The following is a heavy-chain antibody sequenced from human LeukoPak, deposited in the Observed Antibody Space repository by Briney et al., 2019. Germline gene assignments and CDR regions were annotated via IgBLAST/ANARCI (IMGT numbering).Heavy chain of an antibody. CDR3: ARSRSDYGRAFDI. V-gene: IGHV1-69*01. D-gene: IGHD4-17*01. CDR2: IIPIFGTP. Sequence: SVKVSGTTSAGTLSSYAISWVRQAPGQGLEWMGGIIPIFGTPNYAQKFQGRVTIIADESTSTAYMELSSLRSEDTAVYYCARSRSDYGRAFDIWGQGTMVTVSS. CDR1: AGTLSSYA. J-gene: IGHJ3*02.